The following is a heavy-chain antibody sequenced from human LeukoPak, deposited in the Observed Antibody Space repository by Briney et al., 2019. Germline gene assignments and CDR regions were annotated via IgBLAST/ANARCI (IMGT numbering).Heavy chain of an antibody. CDR1: GGSLTTYY. J-gene: IGHJ6*02. CDR2: INYSGST. Sequence: PSETLSLTRTVSGGSLTTYYWTWIRQPPGKGLEWIGYINYSGSTNYNPSLKSRVTISVDTSKNQFSLKLSSVTAADTAVYYCARAQLNLLVDFGMDVWGQGTTVTVSS. CDR3: ARAQLNLLVDFGMDV. V-gene: IGHV4-59*01. D-gene: IGHD1-1*01.